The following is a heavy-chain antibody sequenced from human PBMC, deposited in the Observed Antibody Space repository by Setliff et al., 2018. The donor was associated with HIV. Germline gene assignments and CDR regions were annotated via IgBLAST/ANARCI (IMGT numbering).Heavy chain of an antibody. J-gene: IGHJ4*02. CDR2: IWYDGSNK. CDR3: AKDLSYDYDRSSDTFDY. CDR1: GFTFSSYG. D-gene: IGHD3-22*01. V-gene: IGHV3-30*02. Sequence: HPGGSLRLSCAASGFTFSSYGMHWVRQAPGKGLEWVAVIWYDGSNKYYADSVKGRFTISRDNSKNTLYLQMNSLRAEDTAVYYCAKDLSYDYDRSSDTFDYWGQGTLVTVSS.